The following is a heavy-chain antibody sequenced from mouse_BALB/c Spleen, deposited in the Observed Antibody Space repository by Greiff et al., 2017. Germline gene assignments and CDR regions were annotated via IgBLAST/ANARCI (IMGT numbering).Heavy chain of an antibody. CDR3: ARMNYYAMDY. CDR1: GFTFSSYA. J-gene: IGHJ4*01. V-gene: IGHV5-9-4*01. CDR2: ISSGGSYT. Sequence: EVKVVESGGGLVKPGGSLKLSCAASGFTFSSYAMSWVRQSPEKRLEWVAEISSGGSYTYYPDTVTGRFTISRDNAKNTLYLEMSSLRSEDTAMYYCARMNYYAMDYWGQGTSVTVSS.